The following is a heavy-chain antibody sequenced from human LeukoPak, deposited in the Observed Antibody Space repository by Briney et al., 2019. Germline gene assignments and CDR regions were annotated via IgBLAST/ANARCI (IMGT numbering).Heavy chain of an antibody. V-gene: IGHV3-23*01. Sequence: GGSLRLSCAASGFTFSSYAKRWVRQAPGKGLEWVSAISGSSGSTYYADSVKGRFTISRDNSKNTLYLQMNSLRAEDTAVYYCAKSSLYYDILTGFIHDAFDIWGQGTMVTDSS. CDR1: GFTFSSYA. J-gene: IGHJ3*02. CDR3: AKSSLYYDILTGFIHDAFDI. CDR2: ISGSSGST. D-gene: IGHD3-9*01.